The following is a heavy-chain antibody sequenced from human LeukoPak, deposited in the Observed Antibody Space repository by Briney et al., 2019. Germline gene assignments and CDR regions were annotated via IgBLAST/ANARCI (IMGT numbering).Heavy chain of an antibody. CDR3: VSPLYNYYGMDV. CDR2: IYYSGST. Sequence: SETLSLTCTVSGGSISSSSYYWGWIRQPPGKGLEWIGSIYYSGSTYYNPSLKSRVTISVDTSKNQFSLKLSSVTAADTAVYYCVSPLYNYYGMDVWGQGTTVTVSS. CDR1: GGSISSSSYY. V-gene: IGHV4-39*07. D-gene: IGHD1-14*01. J-gene: IGHJ6*02.